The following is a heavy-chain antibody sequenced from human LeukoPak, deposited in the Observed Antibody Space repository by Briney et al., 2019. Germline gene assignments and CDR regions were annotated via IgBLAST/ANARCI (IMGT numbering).Heavy chain of an antibody. CDR1: GFTFSSYS. J-gene: IGHJ1*01. D-gene: IGHD3-22*01. Sequence: GGSLRLSCAASGFTFSSYSMHWVRQAPGKGLEWVAFIWYDGSNKYYADSVKGRFTISRDNSKNTLYLQMNSLRAEDTAVYYCAKSRIVAGGEYFQHWGQGTLVTVSS. CDR2: IWYDGSNK. CDR3: AKSRIVAGGEYFQH. V-gene: IGHV3-30*02.